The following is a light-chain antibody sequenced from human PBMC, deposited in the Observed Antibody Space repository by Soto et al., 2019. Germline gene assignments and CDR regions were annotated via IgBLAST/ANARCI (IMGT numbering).Light chain of an antibody. J-gene: IGLJ1*01. CDR1: SGHSDYI. V-gene: IGLV4-60*03. CDR3: ECRDSYSHV. CDR2: LEGSGNY. Sequence: QPVLTKSSSASAFLGYSVKLTCTLSSGHSDYIIAWHQHQPGKGPRYLMNLEGSGNYNKGSGVPDRFSGSSSGADRYLSIFNLQSEDEADYYCECRDSYSHVFGTGTKVTVL.